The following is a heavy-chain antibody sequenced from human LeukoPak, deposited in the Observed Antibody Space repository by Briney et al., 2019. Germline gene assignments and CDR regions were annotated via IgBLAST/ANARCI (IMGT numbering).Heavy chain of an antibody. J-gene: IGHJ4*02. Sequence: GGSLRLSCAASGFTFNTHWMHWVRQAPGKGLVWVSAISGSGGSTYYADSVKGRFTISRDNSKNTLYLQMNSLRAEDTAVYYCAKGGGWLQFHYFDYWGQGTLVTVSS. CDR2: ISGSGGST. CDR3: AKGGGWLQFHYFDY. V-gene: IGHV3-23*01. D-gene: IGHD5-24*01. CDR1: GFTFNTHW.